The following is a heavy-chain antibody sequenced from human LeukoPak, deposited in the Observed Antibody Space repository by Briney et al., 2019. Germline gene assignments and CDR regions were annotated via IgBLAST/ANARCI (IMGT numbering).Heavy chain of an antibody. CDR1: GFTFSSYS. D-gene: IGHD3-22*01. CDR2: ISSSSSTI. V-gene: IGHV3-48*04. CDR3: ASNFYDVGGYYYRTPVQY. Sequence: PGGSLRLSCAASGFTFSSYSMNWVRQAPGKGLEWVSYISSSSSTIYYADSVKGRFAVSRDNSKNTLYLQLRSLRPEDTAVYYCASNFYDVGGYYYRTPVQYWGQGTPVTVSS. J-gene: IGHJ4*02.